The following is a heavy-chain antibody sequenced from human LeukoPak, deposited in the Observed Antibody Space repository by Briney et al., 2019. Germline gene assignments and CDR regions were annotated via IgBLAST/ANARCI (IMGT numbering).Heavy chain of an antibody. J-gene: IGHJ4*02. CDR2: IDHSGST. V-gene: IGHV4-59*12. CDR1: GGSFSSYY. D-gene: IGHD6-19*01. CDR3: ARVHVAVAGAFFDY. Sequence: SETLSLTCTVSGGSFSSYYWTWIRQSPGKGLEWIGYIDHSGSTNYNPSLKSRVSISSDTSKNQFSLKLSSVTAADTAVYYCARVHVAVAGAFFDYWGQGTLVTVSS.